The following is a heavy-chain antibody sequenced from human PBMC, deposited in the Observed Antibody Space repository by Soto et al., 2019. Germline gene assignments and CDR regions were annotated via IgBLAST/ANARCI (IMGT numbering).Heavy chain of an antibody. D-gene: IGHD4-17*01. CDR3: AVTTTVVTPYDY. Sequence: AASVKVSCKASGYTFTSYGISWVRQAPGQGLEWMGWISAYNGNTNYAQKLQGRVTMTTDTSTSTAYMELRSLRSDDTAVYYCAVTTTVVTPYDYWGQGTLVTVSS. CDR2: ISAYNGNT. V-gene: IGHV1-18*01. CDR1: GYTFTSYG. J-gene: IGHJ4*02.